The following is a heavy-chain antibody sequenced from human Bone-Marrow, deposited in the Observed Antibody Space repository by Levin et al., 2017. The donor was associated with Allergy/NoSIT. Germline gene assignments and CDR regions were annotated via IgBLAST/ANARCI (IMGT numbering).Heavy chain of an antibody. CDR3: TRGAGLAAAAYSYYYAMDV. CDR1: GFILSDHY. J-gene: IGHJ6*02. Sequence: GESLKISCAASGFILSDHYMDWVRQAPGKGLEWVGRTRNKAVSYTTEYAASVKGRFTISRDDSMNSLHLQLNSLRFEDTAVYYCTRGAGLAAAAYSYYYAMDVWGQGTTVTVSS. V-gene: IGHV3-72*01. D-gene: IGHD6-13*01. CDR2: TRNKAVSYTT.